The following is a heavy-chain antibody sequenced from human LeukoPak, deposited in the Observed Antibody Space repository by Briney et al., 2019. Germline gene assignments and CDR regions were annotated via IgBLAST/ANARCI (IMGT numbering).Heavy chain of an antibody. CDR1: GGSISSSSYY. V-gene: IGHV4-39*01. J-gene: IGHJ4*02. Sequence: PSETLSLTCTVSGGSISSSSYYWGWIRQPPGKGLEWIVSIYYSGSTYYNPSLKSRVTISVDTSKNQFSLKLSSATAADTAVYYCARHRNEYDYGDYQVIDYWGQGTLVTVSS. CDR2: IYYSGST. CDR3: ARHRNEYDYGDYQVIDY. D-gene: IGHD4-17*01.